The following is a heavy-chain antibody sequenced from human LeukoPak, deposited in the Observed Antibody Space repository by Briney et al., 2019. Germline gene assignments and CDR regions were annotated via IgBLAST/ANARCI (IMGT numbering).Heavy chain of an antibody. CDR3: ARVVAAQGWFQR. Sequence: ASETLSLTCAVYGGSFSGYYCSWIRQPPGKRLEWIGEINQSGSTNYNPSLKSRVTISLDTSKKQFSLNLSSVTAADTAVYYCARVVAAQGWFQRWGQGTLVTVYS. CDR2: INQSGST. D-gene: IGHD2-15*01. V-gene: IGHV4-34*01. CDR1: GGSFSGYY. J-gene: IGHJ1*01.